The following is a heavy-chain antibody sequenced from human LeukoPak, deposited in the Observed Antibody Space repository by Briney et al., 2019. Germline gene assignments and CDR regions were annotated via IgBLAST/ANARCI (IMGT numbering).Heavy chain of an antibody. D-gene: IGHD1-26*01. CDR3: ARGSIVGATPPFDY. J-gene: IGHJ4*02. CDR1: GGTFSSYA. V-gene: IGHV1-69*05. CDR2: IIPIFGTA. Sequence: ASVKVSCKASGGTFSSYAISWVRQAPGQGLEWMGGIIPIFGTANYAQKLQGRVTMTTDTSTSTAYMELRSLRSDDTAVYYCARGSIVGATPPFDYWGQGTLVTVSS.